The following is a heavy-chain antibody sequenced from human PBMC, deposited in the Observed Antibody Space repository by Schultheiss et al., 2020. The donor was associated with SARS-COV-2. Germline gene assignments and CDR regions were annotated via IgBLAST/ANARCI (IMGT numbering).Heavy chain of an antibody. CDR2: ISGSGGST. V-gene: IGHV3-23*01. D-gene: IGHD5-12*01. CDR1: GFTFSSYS. CDR3: ARAKAGYSGYDLGAAYYFDY. Sequence: GESLKISCAASGFTFSSYSMNWVRQAPGKGLEWVSAISGSGGSTYYADSVKGRFTISRDNSKNTLYLQMNSLRAEDTAVYYCARAKAGYSGYDLGAAYYFDYWGQGTLVTVSS. J-gene: IGHJ4*02.